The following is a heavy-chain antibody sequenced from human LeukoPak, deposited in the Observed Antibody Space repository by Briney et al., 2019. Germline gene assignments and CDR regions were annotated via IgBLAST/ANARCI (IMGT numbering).Heavy chain of an antibody. V-gene: IGHV3-9*01. Sequence: GGSLRLSCAASGFTFDDYAMHWVRQAPGKGLEWVSGISWNSGSIGYADSVKGRFTISRDNAKNSLYLQMNSLRAEDTALYYCAKVGGYSYGSYYLDYWGQGTLVTVSS. CDR3: AKVGGYSYGSYYLDY. CDR2: ISWNSGSI. J-gene: IGHJ4*02. D-gene: IGHD5-18*01. CDR1: GFTFDDYA.